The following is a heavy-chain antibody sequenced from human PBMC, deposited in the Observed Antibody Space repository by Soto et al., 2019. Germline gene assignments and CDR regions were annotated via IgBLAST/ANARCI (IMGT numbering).Heavy chain of an antibody. CDR1: GGSISTVDYY. CDR2: IHHAGRT. D-gene: IGHD2-8*01. Sequence: QVQLQESGPGLVKPSETLSLTCTVSGGSISTVDYYWTWIRQLPGKGLEWIAYIHHAGRTYYNPSLKSRITISVDTSKNQFSLKLNSVTAADTAVYFCAGKPNALSYFDYWGQGTHVTVSS. V-gene: IGHV4-31*03. J-gene: IGHJ4*02. CDR3: AGKPNALSYFDY.